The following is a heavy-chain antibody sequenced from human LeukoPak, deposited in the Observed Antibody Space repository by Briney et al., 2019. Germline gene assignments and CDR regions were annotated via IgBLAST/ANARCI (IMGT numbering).Heavy chain of an antibody. CDR3: ARADYDILTGYYIGAFDI. J-gene: IGHJ3*02. D-gene: IGHD3-9*01. CDR1: GYTFTSYD. Sequence: ASVKVSCKASGYTFTSYDINWVRQATGQGLEWMGWMNPNSGNTGYAQKFQGRVTMTRNTSISTAYMELSSLRSEDTAVYYCARADYDILTGYYIGAFDIWGQGTMVTVSS. CDR2: MNPNSGNT. V-gene: IGHV1-8*01.